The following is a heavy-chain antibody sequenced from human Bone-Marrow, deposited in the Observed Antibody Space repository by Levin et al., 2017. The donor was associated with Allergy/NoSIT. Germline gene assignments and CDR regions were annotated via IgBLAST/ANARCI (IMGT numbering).Heavy chain of an antibody. V-gene: IGHV3-66*01. CDR3: ARDRTCSGGRCYGT. CDR1: GFTVSNNY. Sequence: ETLSLTCAASGFTVSNNYMRWVRQAPGKGLEWVSLIYSGGSTYYADSVKGRFTISRDNSKNTLYLQMNSLRAEDTAVYYCARDRTCSGGRCYGTWGQGTLVTVSS. CDR2: IYSGGST. D-gene: IGHD2-15*01. J-gene: IGHJ5*02.